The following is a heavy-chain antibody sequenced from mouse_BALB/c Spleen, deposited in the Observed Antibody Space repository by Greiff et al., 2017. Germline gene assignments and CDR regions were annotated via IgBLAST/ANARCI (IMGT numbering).Heavy chain of an antibody. CDR3: ARSEGAGQVGLDY. J-gene: IGHJ4*01. CDR1: GFTFSSYG. CDR2: ISSGSSTI. D-gene: IGHD6-1*01. V-gene: IGHV5-17*02. Sequence: EVNLVESGGGLVQPGGSRKLSCAASGFTFSSYGMHWVRQAPEKGLEWVAYISSGSSTIYYADTVKGRSTISRDNPKNTLFLQMTSLRSEDTAMYYCARSEGAGQVGLDYWGQGTSVTVSS.